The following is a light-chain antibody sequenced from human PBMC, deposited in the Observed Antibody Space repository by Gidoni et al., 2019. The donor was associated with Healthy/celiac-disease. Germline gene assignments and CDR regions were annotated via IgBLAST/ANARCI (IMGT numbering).Light chain of an antibody. CDR3: CSYAGSYTHYV. V-gene: IGLV2-11*01. CDR1: SSDVGGYNY. CDR2: DVS. Sequence: QSALTQPRSVSGSPGQSLTISCTGPSSDVGGYNYVSWYQQHPGKAPTLMIYDVSKRPSGVPDRFSGSKSGNTASLTISGLQAEDEADYYCCSYAGSYTHYVFGTGTKVTVL. J-gene: IGLJ1*01.